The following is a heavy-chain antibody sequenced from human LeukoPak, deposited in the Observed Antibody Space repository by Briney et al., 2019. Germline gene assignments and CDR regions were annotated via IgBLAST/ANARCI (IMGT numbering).Heavy chain of an antibody. CDR2: INTVGSTT. V-gene: IGHV3-74*01. J-gene: IGHJ4*02. D-gene: IGHD3-22*01. CDR3: ASFPRYYYDSSGHTSFDY. CDR1: RFTLSSYW. Sequence: GGSLGLSCAASRFTLSSYWMHWVRQAPGKGLGWVSRINTVGSTTSYAASVKGRFTISRDNAKNSLYLKMNSLRAEDTAVYYCASFPRYYYDSSGHTSFDYWGQGTLVTVSS.